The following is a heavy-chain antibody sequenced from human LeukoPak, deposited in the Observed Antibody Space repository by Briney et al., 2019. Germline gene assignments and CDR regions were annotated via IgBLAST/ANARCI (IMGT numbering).Heavy chain of an antibody. Sequence: SETLSLTCTVSGGSISTSSFYWGWIRQPPGKGLEWIGTIYYSGSTYYNPSLKSRVTISVDTSKNQFSLKLSSVTAADTAVYYCARQAEAMDYYGSGSSYYYYGMDVWGQGTTVTVSS. J-gene: IGHJ6*02. D-gene: IGHD3-10*01. CDR2: IYYSGST. V-gene: IGHV4-39*01. CDR3: ARQAEAMDYYGSGSSYYYYGMDV. CDR1: GGSISTSSFY.